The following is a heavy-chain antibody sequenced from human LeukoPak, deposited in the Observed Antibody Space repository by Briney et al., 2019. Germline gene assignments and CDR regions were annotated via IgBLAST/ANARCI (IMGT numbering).Heavy chain of an antibody. D-gene: IGHD3-22*01. CDR2: INPNSGGT. CDR3: ARSYDSSGYFDY. Sequence: GSSVPVSCQGSGYTFTCYYMHWVRQAPGQGLEWMGFINPNSGGTNYAQKFQGRVTMTRHTSISTAYMELSRLRSDDTAVYYCARSYDSSGYFDYWGQGTLVTVSS. V-gene: IGHV1-2*02. CDR1: GYTFTCYY. J-gene: IGHJ4*02.